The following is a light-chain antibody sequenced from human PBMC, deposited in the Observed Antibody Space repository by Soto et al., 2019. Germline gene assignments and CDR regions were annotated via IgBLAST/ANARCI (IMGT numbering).Light chain of an antibody. CDR3: QQYNNWPRT. J-gene: IGKJ1*01. CDR2: GAS. Sequence: EIVLTQSPGTLSLSPGERATLSCRASQSVRNSLLAWYQQKPGQPPRLLIYGASTRATGIPARFSGSGSGTEFTLTICSLQSEDFAVYYCQQYNNWPRTSGQGTKVEIK. V-gene: IGKV3-15*01. CDR1: QSVRNSL.